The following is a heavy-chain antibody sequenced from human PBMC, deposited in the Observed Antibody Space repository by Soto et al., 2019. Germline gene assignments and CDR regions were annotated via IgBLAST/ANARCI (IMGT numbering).Heavy chain of an antibody. Sequence: QVQLVESGGGLVKTSGSLRIACAASGFTFSDYYMSWVRQAPGKGLEWVSYISSSGNTIYYADSVKGRFTISRDNAKNSVYLQMNSLRDEDTALYFCAKMSSGNYYDPVFSWGQGTLVTVSS. CDR2: ISSSGNTI. CDR1: GFTFSDYY. CDR3: AKMSSGNYYDPVFS. D-gene: IGHD3-22*01. J-gene: IGHJ4*02. V-gene: IGHV3-11*01.